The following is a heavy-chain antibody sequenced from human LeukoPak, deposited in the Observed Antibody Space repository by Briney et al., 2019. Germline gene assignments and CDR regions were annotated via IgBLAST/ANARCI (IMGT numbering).Heavy chain of an antibody. CDR1: GGSISSGGYY. D-gene: IGHD2-2*02. J-gene: IGHJ5*02. CDR2: IYYSGST. V-gene: IGHV4-31*03. Sequence: PSQTLSLTCTVSGGSISSGGYYWSWIRQHPGKGLEWIGYIYYSGSTYSNPSLKSRVTISVDTSKNHFSLNLSSVTAADTAVYYCARYCSSTNCYKGGFDPWGKGTLVTVSS. CDR3: ARYCSSTNCYKGGFDP.